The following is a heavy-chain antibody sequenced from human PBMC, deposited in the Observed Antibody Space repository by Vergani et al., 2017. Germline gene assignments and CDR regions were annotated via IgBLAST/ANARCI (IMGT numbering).Heavy chain of an antibody. J-gene: IGHJ4*02. Sequence: QVQLVQSGAEVKKPGSSVKVSCKASGGTFSSYAISWVRQAPGQGLEWMGRIIPLFGTANYAQKFQGRVTLTADESTSTAYMELSSPGSEDTAVYFCARDLTVTPFDCWGQGTLVTVSS. D-gene: IGHD4-17*01. CDR1: GGTFSSYA. CDR2: IIPLFGTA. V-gene: IGHV1-69*13. CDR3: ARDLTVTPFDC.